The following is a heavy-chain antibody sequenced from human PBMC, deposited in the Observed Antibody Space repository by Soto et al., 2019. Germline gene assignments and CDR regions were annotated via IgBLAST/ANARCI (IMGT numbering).Heavy chain of an antibody. V-gene: IGHV1-69*06. Sequence: QVQLVQSGAEVKKPGSSVKVSCKASGGTFSSYAISWVRQAPGQGLEWMGGIIPIFGTANYAQKFQGRVTITAHKSTSTADMELSSMRSEDTAVYHCARVEVATSRGWFDPWGQGTLVTVSS. J-gene: IGHJ5*02. CDR2: IIPIFGTA. D-gene: IGHD5-12*01. CDR1: GGTFSSYA. CDR3: ARVEVATSRGWFDP.